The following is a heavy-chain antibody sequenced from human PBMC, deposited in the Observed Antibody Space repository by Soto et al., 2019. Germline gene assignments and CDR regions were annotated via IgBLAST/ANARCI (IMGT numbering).Heavy chain of an antibody. J-gene: IGHJ4*02. CDR3: ARDEGYSSSVAY. CDR2: ISSSSGII. D-gene: IGHD6-6*01. Sequence: EVQLVESGGGLVQRGGSLRLSCAASGFTFRSYSMNWVRQAPGKGLEWVSYISSSSGIIYYADSVKGRFTVSRDNAKNSLYLQMNSLRDDDPAVYYCARDEGYSSSVAYWGQGSLVTVSS. V-gene: IGHV3-48*02. CDR1: GFTFRSYS.